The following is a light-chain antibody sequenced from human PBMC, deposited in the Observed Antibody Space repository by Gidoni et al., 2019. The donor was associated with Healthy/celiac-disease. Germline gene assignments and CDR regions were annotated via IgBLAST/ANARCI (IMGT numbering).Light chain of an antibody. Sequence: EIVLTQSQATLSLSPGDRATLSCRASQIVSSYLAWYQQKPGQAPRLLIYDASNRATGIPARFSGSGSGTDFTRTISSLEPEDFAVYYCQQRSNWPPEFTFGPGTKVDIK. CDR3: QQRSNWPPEFT. V-gene: IGKV3-11*01. CDR2: DAS. CDR1: QIVSSY. J-gene: IGKJ3*01.